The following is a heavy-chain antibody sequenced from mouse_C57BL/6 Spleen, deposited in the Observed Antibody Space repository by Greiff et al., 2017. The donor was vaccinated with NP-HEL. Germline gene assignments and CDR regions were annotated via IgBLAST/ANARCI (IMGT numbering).Heavy chain of an antibody. CDR2: IWWDDDK. Sequence: QVTLKVCGPGILQPSQTLSLTCSFSGFSLSTFGMGVGWIRQPSGKGLEWLAHIWWDDDKYYNPALKSRLTISKDTSKNQVFLKIANVDTADTATYYCARMYYDYDPYYAMDYWGQGTSVTVSS. CDR1: GFSLSTFGMG. CDR3: ARMYYDYDPYYAMDY. J-gene: IGHJ4*01. D-gene: IGHD2-4*01. V-gene: IGHV8-8*01.